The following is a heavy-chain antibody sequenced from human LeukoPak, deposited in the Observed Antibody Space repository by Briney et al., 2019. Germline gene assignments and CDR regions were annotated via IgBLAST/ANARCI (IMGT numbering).Heavy chain of an antibody. D-gene: IGHD6-13*01. Sequence: GGSLRLSCAASGFIFSNYGMNWVRQAPGKGLEWVAAISASGSATSYADSVRGRFTISRDNSKSTTYLQMNSLRAEDTAVYYCAREGIAAAGHDYWGQGTLVTVSS. V-gene: IGHV3-23*01. CDR3: AREGIAAAGHDY. CDR2: ISASGSAT. J-gene: IGHJ4*02. CDR1: GFIFSNYG.